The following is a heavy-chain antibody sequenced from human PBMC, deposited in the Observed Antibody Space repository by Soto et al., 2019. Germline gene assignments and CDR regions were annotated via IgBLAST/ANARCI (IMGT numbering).Heavy chain of an antibody. CDR3: AHLMITYGGVLADDAFDV. CDR2: VYWDDDR. Sequence: QITLKESGPTLVHPTQTLTLTCTFSGFSLSTATAGVAWIRQPPGKALEWLAVVYWDDDRRFSLSLDTRLAITKDTSRNQVVLIMTTMDPVDTATYYCAHLMITYGGVLADDAFDVWGPGTMVTVSS. J-gene: IGHJ3*01. D-gene: IGHD3-16*02. CDR1: GFSLSTATAG. V-gene: IGHV2-5*02.